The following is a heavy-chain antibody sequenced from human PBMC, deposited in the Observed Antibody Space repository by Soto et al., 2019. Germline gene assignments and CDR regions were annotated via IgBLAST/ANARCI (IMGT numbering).Heavy chain of an antibody. CDR2: IYYSGST. CDR3: ARLTRYCTNGVCYFGGMDV. J-gene: IGHJ6*02. Sequence: QVQLQESGPGLVKPSETLSLTCTVSGGSVSSGSYYWSWIRQPPGKGLEWIGYIYYSGSTNYNPSLKSRVTISVDTSKNQFSLKLSSVTAADTAVYYCARLTRYCTNGVCYFGGMDVWGQGTTFTVSS. D-gene: IGHD2-8*01. CDR1: GGSVSSGSYY. V-gene: IGHV4-61*01.